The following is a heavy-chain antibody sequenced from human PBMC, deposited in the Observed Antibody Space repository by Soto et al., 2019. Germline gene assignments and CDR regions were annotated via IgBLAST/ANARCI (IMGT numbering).Heavy chain of an antibody. CDR1: GGTFSSYA. V-gene: IGHV1-2*02. CDR3: AREVQLGGTPVY. Sequence: ASVKVSCKASGGTFSSYAISWVRQAPGQGLEWMGWINPNSGGTNYAQKFQGRVTMTRDTSISTAYMELSRLRSDDTAVYYCAREVQLGGTPVYWGQGTLVTVSS. CDR2: INPNSGGT. J-gene: IGHJ4*02. D-gene: IGHD1-1*01.